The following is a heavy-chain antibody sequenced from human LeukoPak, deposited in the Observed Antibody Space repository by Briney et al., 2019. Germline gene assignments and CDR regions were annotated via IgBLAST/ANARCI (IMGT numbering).Heavy chain of an antibody. CDR3: ARVGMAYSSSWYGAFDI. CDR2: INPNSGGT. CDR1: GYTFTGYY. V-gene: IGHV1-2*02. J-gene: IGHJ3*02. Sequence: ASVKVSCKASGYTFTGYYMHWVRQAPGQGLEWMGWINPNSGGTNYAQKFQGRVIMTRDTSISTAYMELSRLRSDDTAVYYCARVGMAYSSSWYGAFDIWGQGIMVTVSS. D-gene: IGHD6-13*01.